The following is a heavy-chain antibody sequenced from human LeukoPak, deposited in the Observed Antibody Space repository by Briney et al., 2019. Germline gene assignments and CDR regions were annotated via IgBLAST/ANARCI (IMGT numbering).Heavy chain of an antibody. Sequence: GGSLRLSCAASGFTFSSYSMDWVRQAPGKGLKWVSTITTGDGNTYYADSVKGRFTVSRDDSKNTLYLQMNSLRAEDTAVYYCAKDGGLWVSAHWGDSWGRGTLVTVSS. J-gene: IGHJ4*02. D-gene: IGHD7-27*01. CDR2: ITTGDGNT. CDR3: AKDGGLWVSAHWGDS. V-gene: IGHV3-23*01. CDR1: GFTFSSYS.